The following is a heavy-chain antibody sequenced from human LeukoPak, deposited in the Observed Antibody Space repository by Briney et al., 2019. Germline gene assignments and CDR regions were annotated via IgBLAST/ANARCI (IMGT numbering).Heavy chain of an antibody. D-gene: IGHD3-10*01. V-gene: IGHV4-61*01. Sequence: SSETLSLTCTVSGGSISSSSYYWSWIRQPPGKGLEWIAYLFYSGSTDYNPSLESRVTISVDTSKNQFSLKLRSVTAADTAVYYCATVAVIRGVTYFDYWGQGTLVTVSS. J-gene: IGHJ4*02. CDR3: ATVAVIRGVTYFDY. CDR2: LFYSGST. CDR1: GGSISSSSYY.